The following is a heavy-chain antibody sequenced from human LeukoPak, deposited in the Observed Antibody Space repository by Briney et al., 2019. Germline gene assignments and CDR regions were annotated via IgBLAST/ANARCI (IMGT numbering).Heavy chain of an antibody. Sequence: GSLRLSCAASGFTFSSYEMNWVRQAPGKGLEWVSYISSSGSTIYYADAVKGRFTISRDNSKNTLYMQMNSLRAEDTAVYYCAKDCRDGANYYYYMDVWGKGTTVTVSS. V-gene: IGHV3-48*03. CDR1: GFTFSSYE. CDR3: AKDCRDGANYYYYMDV. J-gene: IGHJ6*03. D-gene: IGHD4/OR15-4a*01. CDR2: ISSSGSTI.